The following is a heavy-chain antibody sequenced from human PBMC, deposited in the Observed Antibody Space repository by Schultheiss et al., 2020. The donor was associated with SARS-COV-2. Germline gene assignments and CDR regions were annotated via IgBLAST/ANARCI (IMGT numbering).Heavy chain of an antibody. D-gene: IGHD4-23*01. CDR3: ARERGNSRYFDL. J-gene: IGHJ2*01. V-gene: IGHV3-33*01. Sequence: GGSLRLSCAASGFTFSHYGMHWVRQAPGKGLEWVANIWYDGSDKYYADSVKGRFTISRDNAKNSLYLQMNSLRAEDTAVYYCARERGNSRYFDLWGRGTLVTVSS. CDR1: GFTFSHYG. CDR2: IWYDGSDK.